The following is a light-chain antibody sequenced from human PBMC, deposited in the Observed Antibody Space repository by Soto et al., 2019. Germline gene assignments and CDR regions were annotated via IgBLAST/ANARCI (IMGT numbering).Light chain of an antibody. Sequence: QAVVTQEPSLTVSPGGTVTLTCASSTGAVTSGYYPNWFQQKPGQAPRALIYSTSNEHSWTPARFSGSLLGGKAALTLSGVQPEDEAQYYCLLYYGGAYVFGAGTKVTGL. J-gene: IGLJ1*01. CDR1: TGAVTSGYY. V-gene: IGLV7-43*01. CDR3: LLYYGGAYV. CDR2: STS.